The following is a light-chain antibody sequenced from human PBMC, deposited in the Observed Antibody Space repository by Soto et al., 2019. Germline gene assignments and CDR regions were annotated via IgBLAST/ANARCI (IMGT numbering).Light chain of an antibody. CDR1: QRITTY. CDR3: QQSYSTPYT. Sequence: IQMTQSPSSLSASVGDRVTITCRASQRITTYLNWYQQKPGKAPKLLISTASTLQRGVPSRFSGSGSGTDFTLPITTLQPEDFATYFCQQSYSTPYTFGQGTKLEIK. V-gene: IGKV1-39*01. CDR2: TAS. J-gene: IGKJ2*01.